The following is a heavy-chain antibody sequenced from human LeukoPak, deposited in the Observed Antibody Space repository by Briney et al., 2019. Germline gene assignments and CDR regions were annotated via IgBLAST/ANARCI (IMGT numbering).Heavy chain of an antibody. CDR2: INTNTGNP. V-gene: IGHV7-4-1*02. J-gene: IGHJ4*02. D-gene: IGHD6-13*01. CDR3: AREAMGIAATADY. Sequence: ASVKVSCKASGYTFTTYAMNWVRQAPGQGLEWMGWINTNTGNPTYAQGFTGRFVFSLDTSVSTAYLQISSLKAEDSAVYYCAREAMGIAATADYWGQGTLVTVSS. CDR1: GYTFTTYA.